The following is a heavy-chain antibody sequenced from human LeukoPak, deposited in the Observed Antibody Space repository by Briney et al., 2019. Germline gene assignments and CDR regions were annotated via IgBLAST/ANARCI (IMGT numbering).Heavy chain of an antibody. CDR2: ISGRGGET. CDR1: GFTFSGYA. CDR3: AKGLNSSWQKDY. Sequence: PGGSLRLSCVASGFTFSGYAMSWVRHGPGKGLEWVSGISGRGGETYYADSGKGRFTISRDNSKNTLYLQMNSLRAEDTAVYYCAKGLNSSWQKDYWGQGTLVTVSS. D-gene: IGHD6-13*01. J-gene: IGHJ4*02. V-gene: IGHV3-23*01.